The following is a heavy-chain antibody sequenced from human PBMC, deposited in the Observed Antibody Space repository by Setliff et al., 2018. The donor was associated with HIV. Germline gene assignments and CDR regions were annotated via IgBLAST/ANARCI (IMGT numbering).Heavy chain of an antibody. CDR3: ARVRLTMIMMVDYFDQ. Sequence: SETLSLTCSVSGGSISNFYWSWIRQPPGKGLEWVGHIYSTGDTNYNPSLKSRVTLSADTSKNQLSLSLTSVTAADTAVYYCARVRLTMIMMVDYFDQWGQGTLVTVYS. CDR2: IYSTGDT. D-gene: IGHD3-22*01. J-gene: IGHJ4*02. V-gene: IGHV4-4*07. CDR1: GGSISNFY.